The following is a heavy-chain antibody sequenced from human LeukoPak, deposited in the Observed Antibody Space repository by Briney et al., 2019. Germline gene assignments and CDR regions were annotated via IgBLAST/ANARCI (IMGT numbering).Heavy chain of an antibody. D-gene: IGHD5-12*01. J-gene: IGHJ6*02. CDR1: GFTVSSNY. CDR2: IYSGGST. CDR3: VRVQRGSDYYYYYGMDV. V-gene: IGHV3-53*01. Sequence: GGSLRLSCAASGFTVSSNYMSWVRQAPGKGLEWVSVIYSGGSTYYADSVKGRFTISRDNSKNTLYLQMNSLRAEDTAVYYCVRVQRGSDYYYYYGMDVWGQGTTVTVSS.